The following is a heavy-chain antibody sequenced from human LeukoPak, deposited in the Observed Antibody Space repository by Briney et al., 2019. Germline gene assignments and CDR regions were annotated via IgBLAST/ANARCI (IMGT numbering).Heavy chain of an antibody. CDR3: ARISLGAIWGYYYGMDV. D-gene: IGHD1-26*01. Sequence: ASVKVFCRASGGTFSSYAISWVRQAPGQGLEWMGGIIPIFGTANYAQKFQGRVTITADESTSTAYMELSSLRSEDTAVFYCARISLGAIWGYYYGMDVWGQGTTVTVSS. CDR2: IIPIFGTA. CDR1: GGTFSSYA. J-gene: IGHJ6*02. V-gene: IGHV1-69*01.